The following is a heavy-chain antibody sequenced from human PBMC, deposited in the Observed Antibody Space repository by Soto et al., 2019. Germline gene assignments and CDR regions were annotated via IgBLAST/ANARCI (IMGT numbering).Heavy chain of an antibody. J-gene: IGHJ4*02. Sequence: EVQMLESGGDVIQPGGSLRLSCAASECPSRTYAMSWVRQAPGKGLEWVSAIGNWGHATYYPDSVRGRFTISKDDSKNTLYLQMTTLKAEATAVDYCAKVTWCGERCWGRGTRVTVSS. CDR2: IGNWGHAT. D-gene: IGHD2-8*02. CDR3: AKVTWCGERC. CDR1: ECPSRTYA. V-gene: IGHV3-23*01.